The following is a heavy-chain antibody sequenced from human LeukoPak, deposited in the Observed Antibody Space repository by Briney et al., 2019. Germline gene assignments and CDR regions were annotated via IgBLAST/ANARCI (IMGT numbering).Heavy chain of an antibody. CDR1: GYSISSGSYY. D-gene: IGHD6-13*01. Sequence: KPSETLSLTCTVSGYSISSGSYYWSWMRPPAGKGLEWIGRNYSNGDTKFNPSLKSRVTLSLDTSKNQFSLKLSSATAADTAVYYCASRHSKQQPYYYYMDIWGKGTTVTVSS. CDR2: NYSNGDT. V-gene: IGHV4-61*02. CDR3: ASRHSKQQPYYYYMDI. J-gene: IGHJ6*03.